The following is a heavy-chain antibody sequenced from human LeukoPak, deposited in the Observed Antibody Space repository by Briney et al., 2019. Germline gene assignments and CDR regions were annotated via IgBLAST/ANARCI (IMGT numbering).Heavy chain of an antibody. V-gene: IGHV1-69*13. CDR1: GGTFSSYS. CDR2: IIPLFNTP. CDR3: ARESGYSGSYS. D-gene: IGHD1-26*01. Sequence: GASVKVSCKDSGGTFSSYSINWVRQAPRQGLEWMGGIIPLFNTPNYAQKFQGRVAITADESTSTAYMELSSLRSEDTAVYYCARESGYSGSYSWGQGTLVTVSS. J-gene: IGHJ4*02.